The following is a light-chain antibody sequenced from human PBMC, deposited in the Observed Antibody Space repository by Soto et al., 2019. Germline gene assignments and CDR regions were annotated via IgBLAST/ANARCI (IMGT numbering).Light chain of an antibody. CDR1: QSVSSSY. CDR2: GAS. V-gene: IGKV3-20*01. J-gene: IGKJ4*01. Sequence: EIVLTQSPGTLSLSPGERATLSCRASQSVSSSYLAWYQQKPGQAPRLLIYGASSRATGIPDRFSGSGSGTDFPLTISRLEPEDFAVYYCQQYGSSPPGLTFGGGTKVAIQ. CDR3: QQYGSSPPGLT.